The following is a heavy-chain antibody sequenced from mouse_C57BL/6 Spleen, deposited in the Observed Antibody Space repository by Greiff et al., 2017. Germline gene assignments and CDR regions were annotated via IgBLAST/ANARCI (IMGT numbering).Heavy chain of an antibody. V-gene: IGHV1-52*01. Sequence: QVQLQQPGAELVRPGSSVKLSCKASGYTFTSYWMHWVKQRPIQGLEWIGNIDPSDRETHYNQKFKDKATLTVDKSSSTAYMQLSSLTSEDSAVYYCARSEGYGTGYFDYWGQGTTLTVSS. D-gene: IGHD1-1*01. CDR1: GYTFTSYW. CDR3: ARSEGYGTGYFDY. J-gene: IGHJ2*01. CDR2: IDPSDRET.